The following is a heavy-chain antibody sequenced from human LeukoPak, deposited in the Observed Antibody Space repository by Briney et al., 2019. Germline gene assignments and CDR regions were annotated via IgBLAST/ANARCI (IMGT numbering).Heavy chain of an antibody. V-gene: IGHV4-59*01. CDR2: NSDSGST. D-gene: IGHD5-12*01. J-gene: IGHJ5*02. CDR3: ARVRRNSGNKYFDP. CDR1: GGSINGYY. Sequence: SEPLSLTCTVSGGSINGYYWTWIRQPPGKGLEWIGYNSDSGSTNYNPSLKSRVTMSVDSSNTEFSLRLNSVTAADTAVYYCARVRRNSGNKYFDPWGQGTRVTVSS.